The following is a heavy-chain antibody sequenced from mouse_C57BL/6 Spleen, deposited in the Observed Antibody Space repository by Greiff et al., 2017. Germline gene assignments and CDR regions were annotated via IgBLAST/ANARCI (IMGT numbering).Heavy chain of an antibody. CDR2: ISDGGSYT. CDR1: GFTFSSYA. CDR3: ARDGRYWYFDV. Sequence: EVHLVESGGGLVKPGGSLKLSCAASGFTFSSYAMSWVRQTPEKRLEWVATISDGGSYTYYPDNVKGRFTISRDNAKNNLYLQMSHLKSEDTAMYYCARDGRYWYFDVWGTGTTVTVSS. V-gene: IGHV5-4*01. J-gene: IGHJ1*03.